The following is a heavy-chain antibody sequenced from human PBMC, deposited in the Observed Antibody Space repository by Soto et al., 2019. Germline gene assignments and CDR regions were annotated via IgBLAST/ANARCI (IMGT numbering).Heavy chain of an antibody. V-gene: IGHV3-30*18. Sequence: QVQLVESGGGVVQPGRSLRLSCAASGFTFSSYGMHWFRQAPGKGLEWVAVISYDGSNKYYADSVKGRFTISRDNSKNTLYLQMNSLRAEDTAVYYCAKDSLTTVTPTYGMDVWGQGTTVTVSS. D-gene: IGHD4-17*01. CDR1: GFTFSSYG. CDR3: AKDSLTTVTPTYGMDV. J-gene: IGHJ6*02. CDR2: ISYDGSNK.